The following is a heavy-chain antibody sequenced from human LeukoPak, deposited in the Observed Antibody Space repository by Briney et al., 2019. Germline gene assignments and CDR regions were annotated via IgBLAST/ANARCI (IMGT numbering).Heavy chain of an antibody. CDR3: ARRRLEWQLVSLDAFDF. V-gene: IGHV1-2*02. Sequence: ASVKVSCKASGYTFTGYYMHWVRQAPGQGLEWMGWINPNSGGTNYAQKFQGRVTMTRDTSISTAYMELSRLTSDDTAVYYCARRRLEWQLVSLDAFDFWGQGTMVTVSS. D-gene: IGHD6-6*01. J-gene: IGHJ3*01. CDR1: GYTFTGYY. CDR2: INPNSGGT.